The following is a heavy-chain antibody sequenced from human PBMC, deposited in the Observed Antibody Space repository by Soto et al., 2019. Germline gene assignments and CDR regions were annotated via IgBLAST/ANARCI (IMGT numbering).Heavy chain of an antibody. Sequence: QVQLVQSGAEVKKPGSSVKVSCKASGGTFSSYAISWVRQAPGQGLEWMGGIIPIFGTANYAQKFQGRVTITADESTSPAYVELSSLRSENTAVYSCAGAAARRGGFDYSGQGTLDTVS. CDR1: GGTFSSYA. CDR2: IIPIFGTA. D-gene: IGHD6-6*01. CDR3: AGAAARRGGFDY. V-gene: IGHV1-69*01. J-gene: IGHJ4*02.